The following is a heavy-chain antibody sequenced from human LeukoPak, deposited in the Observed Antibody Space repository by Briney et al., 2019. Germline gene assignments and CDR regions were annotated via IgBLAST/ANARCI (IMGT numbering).Heavy chain of an antibody. CDR2: IKSQSDGGTK. D-gene: IGHD3-22*01. V-gene: IGHV3-15*01. CDR1: GLAFSNAW. Sequence: GGSLRLSCAASGLAFSNAWMSWVRQAPGKGLEWVGRIKSQSDGGTKDYAAPVKGRFIISRHDSENILDLQMDSLKSEYTAVYYCTTDSLRYYDSSGYNYWGQGALVTVSS. J-gene: IGHJ4*02. CDR3: TTDSLRYYDSSGYNY.